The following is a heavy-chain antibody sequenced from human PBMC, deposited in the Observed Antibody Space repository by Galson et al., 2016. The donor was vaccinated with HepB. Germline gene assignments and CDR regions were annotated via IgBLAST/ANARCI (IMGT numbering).Heavy chain of an antibody. CDR2: HLRMDR. J-gene: IGHJ4*02. D-gene: IGHD2-15*01. Sequence: SLRLSCAVSGFIVSDNYMSWVCQAPGKGLRWVASHLRMDRVYADSVKGRFTISRDNSKVYLQMDSLRVEDTGVYYCAGVYCGRGSCFFDSWGQGALVTVSS. CDR1: GFIVSDNY. CDR3: AGVYCGRGSCFFDS. V-gene: IGHV3-53*01.